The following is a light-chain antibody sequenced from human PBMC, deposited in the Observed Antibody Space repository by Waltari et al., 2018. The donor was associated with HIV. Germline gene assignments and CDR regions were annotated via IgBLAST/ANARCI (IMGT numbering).Light chain of an antibody. CDR2: DVS. CDR3: SSYTSSSTLVV. Sequence: PGQSITISCTGTSSDVGGYNYVSWYQQHPGKAPKLMIYDVSNRPSGVSNRFSGSKSGNTASLTISGLQAEDEADYYCSSYTSSSTLVVFGGGTKLTVL. CDR1: SSDVGGYNY. J-gene: IGLJ2*01. V-gene: IGLV2-14*03.